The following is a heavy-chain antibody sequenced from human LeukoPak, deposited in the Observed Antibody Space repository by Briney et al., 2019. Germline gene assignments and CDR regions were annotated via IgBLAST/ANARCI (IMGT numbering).Heavy chain of an antibody. CDR2: ISSSSSYI. CDR3: ARDGSTMVRGGDYYGMDV. D-gene: IGHD3-10*01. CDR1: GFTFSSYS. J-gene: IGHJ6*02. V-gene: IGHV3-21*01. Sequence: GGSLRLSCAASGFTFSSYSMNWVRQAPGKGLEWVSSISSSSSYIYYADSVKGRITISRDNAKNSLYLQMNSLRAEDTAVYYCARDGSTMVRGGDYYGMDVWGQGTTVTVSS.